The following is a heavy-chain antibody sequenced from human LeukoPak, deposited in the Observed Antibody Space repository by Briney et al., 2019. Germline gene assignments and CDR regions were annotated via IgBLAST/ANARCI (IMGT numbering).Heavy chain of an antibody. CDR3: ARELKGAFDI. CDR1: GGTFSSYA. J-gene: IGHJ3*02. CDR2: IIPIFGTA. Sequence: ASVTVSCKASGGTFSSYAISWVRQAPGQGLEWMGGIIPIFGTANYAQKFQGRVTITADESTSTAYMELSSLRSEDTAVYYCARELKGAFDIWGQGTMVTVSS. V-gene: IGHV1-69*13.